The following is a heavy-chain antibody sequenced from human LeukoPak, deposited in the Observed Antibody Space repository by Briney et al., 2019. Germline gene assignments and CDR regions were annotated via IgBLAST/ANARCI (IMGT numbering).Heavy chain of an antibody. CDR3: ARDNSMRDTAWWFDP. CDR1: GYTFTRHY. D-gene: IGHD2-21*02. CDR2: INPSGDIT. Sequence: ASVKVSCKASGYTFTRHYMHWVRQAPGQGLEWMGIINPSGDITSYAQKFQGRVIMTRDMSTSTDYMELSSLRSEDTAVYYCARDNSMRDTAWWFDPWGQGTLVTVSS. V-gene: IGHV1-46*01. J-gene: IGHJ5*02.